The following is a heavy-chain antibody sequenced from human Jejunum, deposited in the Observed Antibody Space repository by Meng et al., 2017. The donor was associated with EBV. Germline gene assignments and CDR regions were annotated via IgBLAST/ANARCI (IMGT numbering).Heavy chain of an antibody. V-gene: IGHV4-4*02. Sequence: HHHAAGPVLSNPLKTLSRTRALSVSSNSTYKWWSLVRQPPGKGLEYIGEIHHSGSTKYNPSLKSRVTISVDKSNNHFSLKLSSVTAADTAVYYCARDRGVEDYWGQGTLVTVSS. D-gene: IGHD5-24*01. CDR2: IHHSGST. CDR1: VSSNSTYKW. J-gene: IGHJ4*02. CDR3: ARDRGVEDY.